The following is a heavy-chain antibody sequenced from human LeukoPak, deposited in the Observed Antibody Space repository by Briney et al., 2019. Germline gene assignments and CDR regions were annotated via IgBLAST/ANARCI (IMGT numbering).Heavy chain of an antibody. CDR2: INQDGSEI. V-gene: IGHV3-7*01. Sequence: GGSLRLSCAASGFTFSNYWMSWVRQAPGKGLEWLANINQDGSEIYYVDSVKGRFTISRDNGKNSLYLQMNSLRAEDTAVYYCARDDTVTTRVGFIDWGQGTLVTVSS. CDR1: GFTFSNYW. D-gene: IGHD4-17*01. CDR3: ARDDTVTTRVGFID. J-gene: IGHJ4*02.